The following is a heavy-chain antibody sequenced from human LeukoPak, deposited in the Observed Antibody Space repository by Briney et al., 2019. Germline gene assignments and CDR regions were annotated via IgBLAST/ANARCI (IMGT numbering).Heavy chain of an antibody. J-gene: IGHJ4*02. CDR3: ARSKGGGPGLVPDY. V-gene: IGHV1-8*01. CDR1: GYTFTSYD. Sequence: ASVKVSCKASGYTFTSYDINWVRQATAQGLEWMGWMSPNSGNTGYAQKFQGRVTMTRNTSISTAYMELSSLRSEDTAVYYCARSKGGGPGLVPDYWGQGTLVTVSS. CDR2: MSPNSGNT. D-gene: IGHD3/OR15-3a*01.